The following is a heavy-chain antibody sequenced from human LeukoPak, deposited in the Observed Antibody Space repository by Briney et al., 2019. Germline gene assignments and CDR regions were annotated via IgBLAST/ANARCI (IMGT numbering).Heavy chain of an antibody. CDR2: ISYDGSNK. Sequence: PGGSLRLSCAASGFTFSSYAMHWVRQAPGKGLEWVAVISYDGSNKYYADPVKGRFTISRDNSKNTLYLQMNSLRAEDTAVYYCARDVTPRYWGQGTLVTVSS. V-gene: IGHV3-30-3*01. CDR3: ARDVTPRY. J-gene: IGHJ4*02. CDR1: GFTFSSYA.